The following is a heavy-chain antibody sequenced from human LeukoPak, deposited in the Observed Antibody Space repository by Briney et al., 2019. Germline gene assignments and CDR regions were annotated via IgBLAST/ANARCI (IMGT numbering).Heavy chain of an antibody. CDR2: IYSGGST. CDR1: GFTVSSNC. CDR3: ARANTYYDFWKAFDY. Sequence: GGSLRLSCAASGFTVSSNCMSWVRQAPGKGLEWVSVIYSGGSTYYADSVKGRFTISRDNSKNTLYLQMNSLRAEDTAVYYCARANTYYDFWKAFDYWGQGTLVTVSS. V-gene: IGHV3-53*01. D-gene: IGHD3-3*01. J-gene: IGHJ4*02.